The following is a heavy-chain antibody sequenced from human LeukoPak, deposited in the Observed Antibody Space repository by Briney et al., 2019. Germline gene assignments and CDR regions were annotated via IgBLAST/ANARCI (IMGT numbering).Heavy chain of an antibody. J-gene: IGHJ6*02. CDR2: IYHSGST. D-gene: IGHD2-15*01. V-gene: IGHV4-30-2*01. CDR1: GGSISSGGYS. CDR3: ARGSGNYYGMDV. Sequence: SETLSLTCAVSGGSISSGGYSWSWIRQPPGKGLEWIGYIYHSGSTYYNPSLKSRVTISVDRSKNQFPLKLSSVTAADTAVYYCARGSGNYYGMDVWGQGTTVTVSS.